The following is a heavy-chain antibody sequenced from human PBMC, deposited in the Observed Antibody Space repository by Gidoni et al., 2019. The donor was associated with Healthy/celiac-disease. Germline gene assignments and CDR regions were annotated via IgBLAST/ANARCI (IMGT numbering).Heavy chain of an antibody. V-gene: IGHV3-33*01. CDR3: ARELMTTLNNWFDP. Sequence: QVQLVGSGGGFGQPGRSLRPPCAASGFTFSSYGMHWVRQATGTGLEWVAVIWYDGSNKYYADSVKGRFTISRDNSKNTLYLQMNSLRAEDTAVYYCARELMTTLNNWFDPWGQGTLVTVSS. D-gene: IGHD3-16*01. CDR1: GFTFSSYG. J-gene: IGHJ5*02. CDR2: IWYDGSNK.